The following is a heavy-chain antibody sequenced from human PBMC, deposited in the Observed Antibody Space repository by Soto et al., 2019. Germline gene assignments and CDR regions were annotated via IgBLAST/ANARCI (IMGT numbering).Heavy chain of an antibody. V-gene: IGHV3-33*01. CDR2: IWYDGSNK. D-gene: IGHD3-16*01. CDR3: GGGIRIDYYYGMDV. CDR1: GFTFSSYG. Sequence: GGSLRLSCAASGFTFSSYGMHWVRQAPGKGLEWVAVIWYDGSNKYYADSVEGRFTISRDNSKNTLYLQMNSLRAEDTAVYYCGGGIRIDYYYGMDVWGQGTTVTVSS. J-gene: IGHJ6*02.